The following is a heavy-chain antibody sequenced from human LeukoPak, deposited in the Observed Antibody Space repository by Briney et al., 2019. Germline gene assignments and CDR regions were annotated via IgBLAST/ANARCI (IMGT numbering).Heavy chain of an antibody. CDR1: GYTFTGYY. D-gene: IGHD6-19*01. V-gene: IGHV1-2*02. CDR3: ARVASLYSSGPDF. Sequence: ASVKVSCKASGYTFTGYYMHWVRQAPGQGLEWMGWINPNSGGTNYAQKFQGRVTMTRDTSVSTAYMELSRLRSDDTAVYYCARVASLYSSGPDFWGQGTLVTVSS. J-gene: IGHJ4*02. CDR2: INPNSGGT.